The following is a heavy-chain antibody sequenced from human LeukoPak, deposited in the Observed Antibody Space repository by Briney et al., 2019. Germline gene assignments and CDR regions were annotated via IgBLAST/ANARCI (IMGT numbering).Heavy chain of an antibody. D-gene: IGHD3-22*01. J-gene: IGHJ4*02. CDR3: ARHGSVSSGALV. CDR2: IFYSGST. Sequence: SETLSLTCTVSGGSISSYYWSWIRQPPGKGLEWIGYIFYSGSTNYNPSLKSRVTISVDTSKNQYSLKLSSVTAADTAVYYCARHGSVSSGALVWGQGTLVTVSS. V-gene: IGHV4-59*08. CDR1: GGSISSYY.